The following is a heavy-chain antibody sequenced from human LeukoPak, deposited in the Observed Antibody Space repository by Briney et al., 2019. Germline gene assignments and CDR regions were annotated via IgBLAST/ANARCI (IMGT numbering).Heavy chain of an antibody. Sequence: PSETLSLTCTVSGGSISSYYWSWIRQPPGKGLEWIGYIYTSGSTNYNRSLKSRVTISVDTSKNQFSLKLSSVTAADTAVYYCARRGRPYYYDSSGPEGTFDPWGQGTLVTVSS. CDR1: GGSISSYY. CDR2: IYTSGST. CDR3: ARRGRPYYYDSSGPEGTFDP. J-gene: IGHJ5*02. V-gene: IGHV4-4*09. D-gene: IGHD3-22*01.